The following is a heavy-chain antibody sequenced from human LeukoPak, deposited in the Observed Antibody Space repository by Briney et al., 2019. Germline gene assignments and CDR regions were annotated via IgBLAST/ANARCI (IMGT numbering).Heavy chain of an antibody. D-gene: IGHD5-12*01. J-gene: IGHJ4*02. CDR1: GGSISSGDDY. CDR3: ARYSGYGSSDY. Sequence: SQTLSLTCTVSGGSISSGDDYWSWIRQPPGKGLEWIGYIYYSGSTYYNPSLKSRVTISVDTSKNQFSLKLSSVTAADTAAYYCARYSGYGSSDYWGQGTLVTVSS. CDR2: IYYSGST. V-gene: IGHV4-30-4*08.